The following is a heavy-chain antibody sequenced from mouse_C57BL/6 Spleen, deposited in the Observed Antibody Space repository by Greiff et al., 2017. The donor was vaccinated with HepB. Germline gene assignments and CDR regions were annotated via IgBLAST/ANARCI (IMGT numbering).Heavy chain of an antibody. CDR2: IDPANGNT. J-gene: IGHJ4*01. V-gene: IGHV14-3*01. Sequence: EVQLQQSVAELVRPGASVKLSCTASGFNIKNTYMHWVKQRPEQGLEWIGRIDPANGNTKYAPKFQGKATITADTSSNTAYMQLSSLTSEDTAIYYCSTFFDGSSCEYYAMDYWGQGTSVTVSS. CDR3: STFFDGSSCEYYAMDY. D-gene: IGHD1-1*01. CDR1: GFNIKNTY.